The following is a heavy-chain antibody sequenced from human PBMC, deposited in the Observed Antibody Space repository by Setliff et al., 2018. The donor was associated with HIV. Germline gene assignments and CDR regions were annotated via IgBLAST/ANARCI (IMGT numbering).Heavy chain of an antibody. Sequence: ASVKVSCKASGYTFTGYYMHWVRQAPGQGLEWMGWINPNSGGTKYAQNFPGRVIMTRDTSINTAYMELSRPRSDDTAVYYCARDKLEETTESLWGPMKNDAFDVWGPGTLVTVSS. J-gene: IGHJ3*01. D-gene: IGHD1-1*01. CDR3: ARDKLEETTESLWGPMKNDAFDV. CDR2: INPNSGGT. CDR1: GYTFTGYY. V-gene: IGHV1-2*02.